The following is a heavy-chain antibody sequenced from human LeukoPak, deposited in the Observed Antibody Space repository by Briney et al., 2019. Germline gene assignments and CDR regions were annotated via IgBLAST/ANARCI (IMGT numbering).Heavy chain of an antibody. CDR3: ATPARGGSALP. CDR1: GFSFSSYW. D-gene: IGHD6-19*01. V-gene: IGHV3-7*01. Sequence: QPGGSLRLSCAASGFSFSSYWMSWVRQTPGKGLEWVANIQHDGTEQYYVDSVKGRFTISRDNTKKSLFLQINSLRAEDTAVYYCATPARGGSALPWGQGTLVTVSS. J-gene: IGHJ5*02. CDR2: IQHDGTEQ.